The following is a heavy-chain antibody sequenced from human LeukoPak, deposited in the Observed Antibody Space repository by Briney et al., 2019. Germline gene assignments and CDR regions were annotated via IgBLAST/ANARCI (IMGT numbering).Heavy chain of an antibody. CDR3: ARYSGSHYAFDI. CDR2: IYYSGDT. D-gene: IGHD1-26*01. V-gene: IGHV4-39*01. Sequence: SETLSLTCTVSGGAISSSNYYWGWIRQAPGKGLEWIGNIYYSGDTFYNPPLKSRVTISVDTSENQFSLKLSSVTAADTAVYYCARYSGSHYAFDIWGQGTMVTVSS. J-gene: IGHJ3*02. CDR1: GGAISSSNYY.